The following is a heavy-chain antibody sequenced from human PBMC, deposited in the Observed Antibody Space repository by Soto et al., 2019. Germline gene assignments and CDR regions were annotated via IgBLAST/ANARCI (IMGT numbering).Heavy chain of an antibody. V-gene: IGHV3-30*18. J-gene: IGHJ4*02. CDR2: ISYDGSNK. CDR3: AKDSRCSAALVY. Sequence: LRLSCAASGFTFSSYGMHWVRQAPGKGLEWVAVISYDGSNKYYADSVKGRFTISRDNSKNTLYLQMNSLRAEDTAVYYCAKDSRCSAALVYWGQGALVTVSS. CDR1: GFTFSSYG. D-gene: IGHD6-25*01.